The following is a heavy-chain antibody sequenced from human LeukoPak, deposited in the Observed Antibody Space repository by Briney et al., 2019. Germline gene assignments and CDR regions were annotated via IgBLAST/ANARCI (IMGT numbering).Heavy chain of an antibody. V-gene: IGHV3-21*01. Sequence: TGGSLRLSCAASGFTFSSYSMNWVRQAPGKGLEWVSSISSRSSYIYYADSVKGRFTISRDNAKNTLYLQMNSLRAEDTAVYYCAKAGHGVYYYYGMDVWGQGTTVTVSS. J-gene: IGHJ6*02. CDR2: ISSRSSYI. CDR1: GFTFSSYS. CDR3: AKAGHGVYYYYGMDV. D-gene: IGHD1-14*01.